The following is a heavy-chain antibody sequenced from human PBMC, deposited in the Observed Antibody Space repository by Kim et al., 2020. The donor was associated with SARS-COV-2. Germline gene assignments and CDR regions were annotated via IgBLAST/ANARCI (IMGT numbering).Heavy chain of an antibody. J-gene: IGHJ6*03. V-gene: IGHV1-69*04. CDR3: ARGYCSGGSCYPFRFIMDV. D-gene: IGHD2-15*01. CDR1: GGTFSSYA. CDR2: IIPIFGIA. Sequence: SVKVFCKASGGTFSSYAISWVRQAPGQGLEWMGRIIPIFGIANYAQKYQGRVTITADKSKRIAYMELSSRRSEDTAVYYCARGYCSGGSCYPFRFIMDV.